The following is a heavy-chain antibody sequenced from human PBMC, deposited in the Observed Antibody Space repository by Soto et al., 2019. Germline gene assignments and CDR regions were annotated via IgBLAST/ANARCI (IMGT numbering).Heavy chain of an antibody. V-gene: IGHV1-69*06. D-gene: IGHD6-19*01. J-gene: IGHJ3*02. CDR2: IIPTFGTS. Sequence: QVQLEQSGAEVRKPGSSVKVSCKASGGTFSSSAINWLRQAPGQGPEWMGGIIPTFGTSNYIPKLRGRVTLTADTSRSTAYMEVSSLTSDETAMYYCARSETAGHKGFDIWGQGTMVTVSA. CDR3: ARSETAGHKGFDI. CDR1: GGTFSSSA.